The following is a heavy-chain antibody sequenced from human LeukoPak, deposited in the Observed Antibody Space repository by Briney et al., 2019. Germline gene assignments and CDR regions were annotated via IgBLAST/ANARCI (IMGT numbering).Heavy chain of an antibody. CDR3: ARDLGYGVHDY. J-gene: IGHJ4*02. D-gene: IGHD5/OR15-5a*01. CDR2: IYHSGST. V-gene: IGHV4-38-2*02. CDR1: GYSISSGYY. Sequence: SETLSLTCVVSGYSISSGYYWGWIRQPPGKGLERIGSIYHSGSTYYRPSLKSRLTISVDTSKDQFSLKLSSVTAADTAIYYCARDLGYGVHDYWGQGTLVTVSS.